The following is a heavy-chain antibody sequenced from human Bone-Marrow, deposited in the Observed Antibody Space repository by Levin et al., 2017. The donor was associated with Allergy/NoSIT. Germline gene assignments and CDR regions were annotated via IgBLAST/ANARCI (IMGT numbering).Heavy chain of an antibody. Sequence: GESLKISCAASGFTFSRYWMHWVRQAPGKGLEWVSRSNEDGSIKNYADSVKDRFTISRDNVENTLYLQMNSLRAEDTAVYYCSRDLLGADDYWGPGTLVTVSS. V-gene: IGHV3-74*01. J-gene: IGHJ4*02. CDR3: SRDLLGADDY. CDR1: GFTFSRYW. CDR2: SNEDGSIK. D-gene: IGHD4/OR15-4a*01.